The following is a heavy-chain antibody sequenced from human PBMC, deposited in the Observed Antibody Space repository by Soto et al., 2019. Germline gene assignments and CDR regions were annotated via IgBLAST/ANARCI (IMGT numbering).Heavy chain of an antibody. J-gene: IGHJ3*02. D-gene: IGHD4-17*01. CDR1: GFTFGDYW. CDR3: ARDRDATNAFDI. V-gene: IGHV3-7*01. CDR2: TXHGGSXK. Sequence: PGXSRRLSCVGSGFTFGDYWMSWVRQAPGKGLEWVAKTXHGGSXKYYVDYVKGXXTISRDNXXXSLYLQMNSLRAEDTAVYYCARDRDATNAFDIWGQGTMVTVSS.